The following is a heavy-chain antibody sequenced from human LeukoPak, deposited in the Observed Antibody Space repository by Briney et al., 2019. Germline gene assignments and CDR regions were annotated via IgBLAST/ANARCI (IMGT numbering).Heavy chain of an antibody. D-gene: IGHD3-22*01. V-gene: IGHV1-18*01. J-gene: IGHJ6*03. CDR2: ISAYNGNT. CDR3: ARSDSSGYYMDV. Sequence: ASVKVSCKASGYTFTSYGISWVRQAPGQGLEWMGWISAYNGNTNYAQKLQGRVTMTRDMSTSTVYMELSSLRSEDTAVYYCARSDSSGYYMDVWGKGTTVTVSS. CDR1: GYTFTSYG.